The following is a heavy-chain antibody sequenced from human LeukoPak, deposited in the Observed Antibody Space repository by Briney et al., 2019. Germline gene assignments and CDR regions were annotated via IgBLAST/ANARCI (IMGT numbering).Heavy chain of an antibody. Sequence: GESLKISCKASGYNLVSYWIAWVRQMPGRGLEWMGVIYPGDSESRYSSSLQGQVTISVDKSINGAYLQWSSLKASDTAMYYCARHSDCGGDCPFDYWGQGTLVTVSS. D-gene: IGHD2-21*02. CDR2: IYPGDSES. V-gene: IGHV5-51*01. J-gene: IGHJ4*02. CDR1: GYNLVSYW. CDR3: ARHSDCGGDCPFDY.